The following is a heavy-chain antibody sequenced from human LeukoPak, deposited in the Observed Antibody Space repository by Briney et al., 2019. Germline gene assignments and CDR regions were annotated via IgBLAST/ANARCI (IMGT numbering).Heavy chain of an antibody. J-gene: IGHJ4*02. Sequence: SETPSLTCAVYSGSFSGYYWSWIRQPPGKGLEWIGEINHSGSTNYNPSLKSRVTISVDTSKNQFSLKLSSVTAADTAVYYCARVVFWSGYPDYWGQGTWSPSPQ. CDR1: SGSFSGYY. CDR2: INHSGST. V-gene: IGHV4-34*01. D-gene: IGHD3-3*01. CDR3: ARVVFWSGYPDY.